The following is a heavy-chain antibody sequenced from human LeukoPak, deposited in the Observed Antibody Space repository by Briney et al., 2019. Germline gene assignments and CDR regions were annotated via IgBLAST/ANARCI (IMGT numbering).Heavy chain of an antibody. V-gene: IGHV3-30*02. D-gene: IGHD5-12*01. CDR1: GFTFSSYG. Sequence: GGSLRLSCAASGFTFSSYGMHWVRQAPGKGLEWVAYIRYDGSNKYYADSVKGRFTISRDNSKNTLYLQMNSLRAEDMAVYYCTKDLGSGYDSEAFDIWGQGTMVTVSS. CDR2: IRYDGSNK. J-gene: IGHJ3*02. CDR3: TKDLGSGYDSEAFDI.